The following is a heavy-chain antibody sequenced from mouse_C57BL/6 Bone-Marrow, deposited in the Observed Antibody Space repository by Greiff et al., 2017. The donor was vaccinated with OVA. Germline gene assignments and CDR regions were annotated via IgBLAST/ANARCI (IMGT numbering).Heavy chain of an antibody. V-gene: IGHV1-55*01. CDR2: IYPGSGST. CDR3: ARVGLRSKRWYFDY. CDR1: GYTFTSYW. D-gene: IGHD2-4*01. J-gene: IGHJ2*01. Sequence: VQLQQPGAELVKPGASVKMSCKASGYTFTSYWITWVKQRPGQGLEWIGDIYPGSGSTNYNEKFKSKATLTVDTSSSTAYMQLSSLTSEDSAVYYCARVGLRSKRWYFDYWGQGTTLTVSS.